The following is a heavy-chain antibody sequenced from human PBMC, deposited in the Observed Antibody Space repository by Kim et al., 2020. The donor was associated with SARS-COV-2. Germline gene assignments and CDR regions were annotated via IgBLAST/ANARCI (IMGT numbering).Heavy chain of an antibody. V-gene: IGHV3-23*01. CDR1: RFTFNSYA. Sequence: GGSLRLSCAASRFTFNSYAMSWVRQAPGKGLEWVSRISGSGDSTYYADAVKGRFTISRDNSKNTLYLQMNSLRAEDTAVYYCAKHEAYGSGTIPSYWGQG. D-gene: IGHD3-10*01. J-gene: IGHJ4*02. CDR2: ISGSGDST. CDR3: AKHEAYGSGTIPSY.